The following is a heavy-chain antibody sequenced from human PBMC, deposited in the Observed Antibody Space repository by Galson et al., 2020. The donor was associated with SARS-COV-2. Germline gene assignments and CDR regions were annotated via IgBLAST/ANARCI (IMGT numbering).Heavy chain of an antibody. V-gene: IGHV3-30*04. Sequence: GESLKISCAASGFTFSNYATHWVRQAPGKGLEWVAVISYDGRNKYYADSVKGRFTISRDNSKNTVYLQMNSLRADDTAVYYCARPLSGSYWAAFDYWGQGTLVTVSS. CDR2: ISYDGRNK. D-gene: IGHD1-26*01. CDR1: GFTFSNYA. CDR3: ARPLSGSYWAAFDY. J-gene: IGHJ4*02.